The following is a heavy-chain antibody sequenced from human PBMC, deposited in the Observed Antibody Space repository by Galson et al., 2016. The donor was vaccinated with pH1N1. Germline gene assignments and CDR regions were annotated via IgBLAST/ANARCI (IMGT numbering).Heavy chain of an antibody. V-gene: IGHV3-74*01. CDR1: GFSFSSYW. D-gene: IGHD1-26*01. CDR2: IDEDGETT. CDR3: ARDLCGREDY. J-gene: IGHJ4*02. Sequence: CATSGFSFSSYWFHWVRQDPAKGLVWVARIDEDGETTNYADSVRGRFTIYRDNAKNTLYLEMNSLRAEDTAVYYCARDLCGREDYWGQGTPVTVSS.